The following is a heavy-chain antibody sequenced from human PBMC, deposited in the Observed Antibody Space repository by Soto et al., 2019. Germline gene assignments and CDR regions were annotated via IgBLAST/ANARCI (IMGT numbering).Heavy chain of an antibody. Sequence: GGSLRLSCAASGFTFSSYAMSWVRQAPGKGLEWVSAISGSGGSTYYADSVKGRFTISRDNSKNKLYLQMNSLRAEDTAVYYCAKSSGGGGYSSGWYYYYYGMDVWGQGTTVTVSS. D-gene: IGHD6-19*01. CDR3: AKSSGGGGYSSGWYYYYYGMDV. V-gene: IGHV3-23*01. CDR2: ISGSGGST. J-gene: IGHJ6*02. CDR1: GFTFSSYA.